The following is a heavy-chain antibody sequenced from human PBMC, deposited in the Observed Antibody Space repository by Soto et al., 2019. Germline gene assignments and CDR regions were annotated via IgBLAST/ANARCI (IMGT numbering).Heavy chain of an antibody. CDR1: GYTFTSCY. CDR3: ARDAAGSYYDY. Sequence: QVQLVQSGAEVKKPGALVKVSCKASGYTFTSCYIHWVRLAPGQGLEWMGIINPSDGSASYAQKFQGRVTMTRDTSTSTVYMEVTSLRSEDTAVYYCARDAAGSYYDYWGQGTLVTVSS. V-gene: IGHV1-46*01. D-gene: IGHD1-26*01. CDR2: INPSDGSA. J-gene: IGHJ4*02.